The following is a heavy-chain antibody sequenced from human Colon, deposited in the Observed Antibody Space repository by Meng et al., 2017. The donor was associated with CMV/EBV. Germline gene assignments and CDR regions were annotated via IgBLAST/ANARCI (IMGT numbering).Heavy chain of an antibody. Sequence: SVTVSCKASAGTFSNYAVSWVRQAPGQGLEWMGGVFPLLGITTDAPKFRDRVRMTADKSTGTAYMDLGSLRSEDTAFYYCARMPDYGSSTHYFDLWGQGTAVTVSS. CDR2: VFPLLGIT. CDR1: AGTFSNYA. J-gene: IGHJ4*02. V-gene: IGHV1-69*10. D-gene: IGHD6-6*01. CDR3: ARMPDYGSSTHYFDL.